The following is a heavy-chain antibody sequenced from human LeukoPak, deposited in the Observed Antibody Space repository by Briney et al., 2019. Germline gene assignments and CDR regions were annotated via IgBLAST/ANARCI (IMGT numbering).Heavy chain of an antibody. D-gene: IGHD4-17*01. Sequence: SETLSLTCTVSGGSISSSSYYWGWIRQPPGKGLEWIGSIYHSGSTYYNPSLKSRVTISVDTSKNQFSLKLSSVTAADTAVYYCAGTYGDYGRGDAFDIWGQGTMVTVSS. J-gene: IGHJ3*02. V-gene: IGHV4-39*07. CDR3: AGTYGDYGRGDAFDI. CDR1: GGSISSSSYY. CDR2: IYHSGST.